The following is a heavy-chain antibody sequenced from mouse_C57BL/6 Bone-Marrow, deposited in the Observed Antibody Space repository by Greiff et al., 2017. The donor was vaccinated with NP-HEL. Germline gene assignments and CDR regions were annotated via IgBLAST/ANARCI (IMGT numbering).Heavy chain of an antibody. J-gene: IGHJ1*03. CDR2: INYDGSST. CDR3: ARGGTVVARWYFDV. D-gene: IGHD1-1*01. CDR1: GFTFSDYY. V-gene: IGHV5-16*01. Sequence: EVKLMESEGGLVQPGSSMKLSCTASGFTFSDYYMAWVRQVPEKGLEWVANINYDGSSTYYLDSLKSRFIISRDNAKNILYLQMSSLKSEDTATDYCARGGTVVARWYFDVWGTGTTVTVSS.